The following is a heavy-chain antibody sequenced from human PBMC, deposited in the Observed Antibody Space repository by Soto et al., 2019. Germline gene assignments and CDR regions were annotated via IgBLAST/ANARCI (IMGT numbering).Heavy chain of an antibody. V-gene: IGHV4-34*01. D-gene: IGHD5-18*01. CDR1: GGSFSGYY. Sequence: QVQLQQWGAGLLKPSETLSLTCAVYGGSFSGYYWSWIRQPPGKGLEWIGEINHSGSTNYNPSLKSRVTISVDTSKNQFSLKLSSVTAAVTAVYYCAREWGGDTAMVLFDPWGQGTLVTVSS. CDR3: AREWGGDTAMVLFDP. J-gene: IGHJ5*02. CDR2: INHSGST.